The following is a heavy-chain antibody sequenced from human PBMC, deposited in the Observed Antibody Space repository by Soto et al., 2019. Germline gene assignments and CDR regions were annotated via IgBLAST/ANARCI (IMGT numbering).Heavy chain of an antibody. J-gene: IGHJ6*02. V-gene: IGHV3-66*01. D-gene: IGHD2-8*02. CDR1: GFSVSTNY. CDR2: IYSGGST. Sequence: PGGSLTLSCAASGFSVSTNYMSWVRQPPGKGLEWVSVIYSGGSTYYADSVKGRFTISIDNSKNTLSLHLNSLTAEDMAVYYCARAWSDYYYGMDVWGQGTTVTVSS. CDR3: ARAWSDYYYGMDV.